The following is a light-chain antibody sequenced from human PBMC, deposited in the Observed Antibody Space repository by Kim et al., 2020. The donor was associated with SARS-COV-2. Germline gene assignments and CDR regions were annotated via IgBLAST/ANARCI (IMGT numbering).Light chain of an antibody. Sequence: ASVGDRVTITCQASQDINTYLNWYQQKPGQAPKLLISDASNLETGVPSRFSGSGSGTDFFFTITTLQPEDIATYYCQQFDGVPLTFGGGTKVEIK. CDR1: QDINTY. CDR2: DAS. J-gene: IGKJ4*01. V-gene: IGKV1-33*01. CDR3: QQFDGVPLT.